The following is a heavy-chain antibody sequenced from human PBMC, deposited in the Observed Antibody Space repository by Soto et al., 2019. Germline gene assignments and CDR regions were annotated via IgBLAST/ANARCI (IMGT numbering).Heavy chain of an antibody. Sequence: VQLQESGPRLVKSSGTLSLTCTVSGASMTTTHWWSWVRQSPGKGLEYIGEMYHSGTTNYNPSLKNRFTIPIDDSKIQFSLKLSSVAAADTAVYYVARDWDGGSCLFDSWGQGILVTVSS. CDR2: MYHSGTT. CDR1: GASMTTTHW. V-gene: IGHV4-4*02. J-gene: IGHJ4*02. D-gene: IGHD2-15*01. CDR3: ARDWDGGSCLFDS.